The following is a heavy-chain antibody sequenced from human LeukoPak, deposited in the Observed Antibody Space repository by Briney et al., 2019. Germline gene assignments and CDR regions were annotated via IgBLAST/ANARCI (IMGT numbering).Heavy chain of an antibody. CDR2: INPSGGST. Sequence: ASVKVSCKAFGYTFTSYYMHWVRQAPGQGLEWMGIINPSGGSTSYAQKFQGRVSMTQDTSANVVYMELKSLTSEDTAVYYCVRSGRGTYFYFDWWGQGTRVTVSS. CDR3: VRSGRGTYFYFDW. D-gene: IGHD6-25*01. J-gene: IGHJ4*02. CDR1: GYTFTSYY. V-gene: IGHV1-46*01.